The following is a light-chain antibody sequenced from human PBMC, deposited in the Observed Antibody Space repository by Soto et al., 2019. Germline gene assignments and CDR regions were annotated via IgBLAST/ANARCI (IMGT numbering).Light chain of an antibody. CDR2: GAS. CDR3: QQYHLSPLS. CDR1: EAINNNF. Sequence: EIVLTQSPGALSVAPGETLSLSCSASEAINNNFVAWYQQRPGQVPRLLMYGASIRVSGVPDRISGRRSGTGFILNIARVEPEDSAVYFCQQYHLSPLSFGGGTQV. V-gene: IGKV3-20*01. J-gene: IGKJ4*02.